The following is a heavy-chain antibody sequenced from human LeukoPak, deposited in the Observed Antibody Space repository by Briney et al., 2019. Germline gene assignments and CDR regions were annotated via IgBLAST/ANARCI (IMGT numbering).Heavy chain of an antibody. CDR2: ISGSGGST. CDR3: AKDLRSGGSCYGSSYSYYHYGMDG. D-gene: IGHD2-15*01. V-gene: IGHV3-23*01. Sequence: PGGSLRLSCAASGFTFSSYAMSWVRQAPGKGLEWVSAISGSGGSTYYADSVKGRFTISRDNSKNTLYLQMNSLRAEDTAVYYCAKDLRSGGSCYGSSYSYYHYGMDGWGQGTTVTVSS. CDR1: GFTFSSYA. J-gene: IGHJ6*02.